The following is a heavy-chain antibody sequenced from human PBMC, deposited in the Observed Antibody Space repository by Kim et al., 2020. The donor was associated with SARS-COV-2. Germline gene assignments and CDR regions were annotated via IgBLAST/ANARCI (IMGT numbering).Heavy chain of an antibody. CDR2: ISYDGSNK. V-gene: IGHV3-33*05. Sequence: GGSLRLSCAASGFTFSSYGMHWVRQAPGQGLEWVAVISYDGSNKYYADSVKGRFTISRDNSKNTLYLQMNSLRAEDTAVYYCARDVLRYFDWFPSGRGDAFDIWGQGTMVTVSS. CDR3: ARDVLRYFDWFPSGRGDAFDI. CDR1: GFTFSSYG. J-gene: IGHJ3*02. D-gene: IGHD3-9*01.